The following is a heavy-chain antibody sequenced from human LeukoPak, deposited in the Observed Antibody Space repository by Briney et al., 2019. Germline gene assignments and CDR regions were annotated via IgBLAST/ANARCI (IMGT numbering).Heavy chain of an antibody. CDR1: GFTFSSYA. CDR3: ARRSARVAATGPFDY. CDR2: ISYDGSNK. D-gene: IGHD2-15*01. V-gene: IGHV3-30*04. J-gene: IGHJ4*02. Sequence: GRSLRLSCAASGFTFSSYAMHWVRQAPGKGLEWVAVISYDGSNKYYADSVKGRFTISRDNSKNTLYLQMNSLRAEDTAVYYCARRSARVAATGPFDYWGKGTLVTVSS.